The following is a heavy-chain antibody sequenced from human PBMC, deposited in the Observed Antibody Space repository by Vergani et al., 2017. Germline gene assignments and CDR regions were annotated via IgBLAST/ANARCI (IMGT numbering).Heavy chain of an antibody. V-gene: IGHV3-30*18. J-gene: IGHJ5*02. CDR1: GFTFSSYG. CDR3: AKGGHGGSGWYAPFGP. Sequence: QVQLVESGGGVVQPGRSLRLSCAASGFTFSSYGMHWVRQAPGKGLEWVAVISDDGSNKYYADSVKGRFTISRDNSKNTLYLQMNSLRAEDTGVYYCAKGGHGGSGWYAPFGPWGQGTLVTVSS. CDR2: ISDDGSNK. D-gene: IGHD6-19*01.